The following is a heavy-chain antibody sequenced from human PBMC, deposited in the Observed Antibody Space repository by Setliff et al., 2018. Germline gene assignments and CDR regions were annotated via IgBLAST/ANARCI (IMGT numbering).Heavy chain of an antibody. CDR1: GFTSNMYG. CDR2: IRHDGTNE. CDR3: AKDTHYYASSGYYCFDF. J-gene: IGHJ4*02. Sequence: GESLRLSCAASGFTSNMYGVHWVRQAPGKGLEWVAYIRHDGTNENYADSVKGRFTVSRDNSRNTLFLQMNSLRTEDTAVYYCAKDTHYYASSGYYCFDFWGQGTLVTVSS. V-gene: IGHV3-30*02. D-gene: IGHD3-22*01.